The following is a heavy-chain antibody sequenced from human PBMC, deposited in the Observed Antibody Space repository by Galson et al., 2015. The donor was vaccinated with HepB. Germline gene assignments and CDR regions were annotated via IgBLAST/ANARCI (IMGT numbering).Heavy chain of an antibody. CDR2: IWYDGSNK. J-gene: IGHJ3*02. CDR1: GFTFSSYG. D-gene: IGHD3-16*02. CDR3: AREDRERITFGGVIVGDPDAFDI. Sequence: SLRLSCAASGFTFSSYGMHWVRQAPGKGLEWVAVIWYDGSNKYYADSVKGRFTISRDNSKNTLYLQMNSLRAEDTAVYYCAREDRERITFGGVIVGDPDAFDIWGQGTMVTVSS. V-gene: IGHV3-33*01.